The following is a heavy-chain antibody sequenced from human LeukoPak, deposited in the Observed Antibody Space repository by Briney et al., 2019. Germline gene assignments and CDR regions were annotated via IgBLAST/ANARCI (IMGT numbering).Heavy chain of an antibody. Sequence: GGPLRLSCAASGFSFSDYYMSWIRQAPGKGLEWISYISSSGRSTFYADSVKGRFTISRDNAKNSLSLQMHSLRAEDTAVYYCTRPYYDDSPTDWGQGTLVTVSS. CDR1: GFSFSDYY. CDR3: TRPYYDDSPTD. D-gene: IGHD3-16*01. CDR2: ISSSGRST. J-gene: IGHJ4*02. V-gene: IGHV3-11*04.